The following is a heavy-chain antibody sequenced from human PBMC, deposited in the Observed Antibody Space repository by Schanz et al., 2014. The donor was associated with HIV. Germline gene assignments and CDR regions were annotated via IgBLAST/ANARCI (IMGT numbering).Heavy chain of an antibody. Sequence: QVQLVQSGAEVKKPGASVKVSCKASGNTFTGYYVHWVRQAPGQGLQWMGWSNPNSGGADSAQKFQGRVTMTRDTSISTAYLELSRLRSDDTAVYYCAREPNYSGFDSWGHGTLVTVSS. D-gene: IGHD5-12*01. V-gene: IGHV1-2*02. J-gene: IGHJ5*01. CDR1: GNTFTGYY. CDR3: AREPNYSGFDS. CDR2: SNPNSGGA.